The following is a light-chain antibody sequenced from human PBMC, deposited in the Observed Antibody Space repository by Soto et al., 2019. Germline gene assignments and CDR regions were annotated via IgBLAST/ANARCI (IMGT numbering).Light chain of an antibody. J-gene: IGKJ1*01. CDR2: ATS. CDR3: QQGYSSRWT. Sequence: DIQMTQSPSSLSASVGDRVTITWRASQNIRSYLNWYKQKPGKAPPLLIYATSSFQTGVPSRFTASGSGTDFSLVISDLQPEDSATYYCQQGYSSRWTSGQGTKVEI. CDR1: QNIRSY. V-gene: IGKV1-39*01.